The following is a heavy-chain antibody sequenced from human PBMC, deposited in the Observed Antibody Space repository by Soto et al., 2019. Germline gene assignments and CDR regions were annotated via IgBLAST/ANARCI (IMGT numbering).Heavy chain of an antibody. D-gene: IGHD6-13*01. V-gene: IGHV4-59*08. CDR3: ARLSSSWYYFDY. J-gene: IGHJ4*02. Sequence: SETLSLTCTVSGGSISSYYWSWIRQPPGKGLEWIGYIYYSGSTNYNPSLKSRVTISVDTSKNQFSLKLSSVTAADTAVYYCARLSSSWYYFDYWGQGTLVTVSS. CDR2: IYYSGST. CDR1: GGSISSYY.